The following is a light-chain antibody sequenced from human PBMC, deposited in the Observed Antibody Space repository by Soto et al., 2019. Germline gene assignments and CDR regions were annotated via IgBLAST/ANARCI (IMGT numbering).Light chain of an antibody. Sequence: QSVLTQPPSASGTPGQRVTISCSGGRSNIGSNYVYWYQQFPGTAPKLLIFKNDQRPSGVPDRFSGSKSGTSASLAISGLRSEDEVDFYCTTWDDTLRSVVFGGGTKLTVL. CDR3: TTWDDTLRSVV. CDR2: KND. J-gene: IGLJ2*01. V-gene: IGLV1-47*01. CDR1: RSNIGSNY.